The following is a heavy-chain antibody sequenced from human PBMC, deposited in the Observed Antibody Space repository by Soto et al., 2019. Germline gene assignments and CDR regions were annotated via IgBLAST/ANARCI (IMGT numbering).Heavy chain of an antibody. J-gene: IGHJ4*02. CDR2: ISYDGRKK. Sequence: GGSLRLSCVVSGFTFSSYGMHWVRQAPGKGLEWVAVISYDGRKKYYADSVKGRFTISRGNSENTLYLQMNGLRADDTALYFCAKSRVFIGAIVTLLDSWGQGTQVTVSS. D-gene: IGHD3-16*02. CDR3: AKSRVFIGAIVTLLDS. V-gene: IGHV3-30*18. CDR1: GFTFSSYG.